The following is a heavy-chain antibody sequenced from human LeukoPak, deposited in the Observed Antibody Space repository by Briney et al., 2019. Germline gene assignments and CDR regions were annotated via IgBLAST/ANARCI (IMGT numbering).Heavy chain of an antibody. J-gene: IGHJ5*02. CDR3: AREGTSGTHLNWFDP. CDR2: IYGSGST. CDR1: GGSFSSYY. V-gene: IGHV4-59*01. D-gene: IGHD1-1*01. Sequence: PETLSLTCTLSGGSFSSYYWSWIRQPPGKRLEWIGHIYGSGSTNYKPSLKSRVTLSVDTSKNQFSLKLSSVTAADTAVYYCAREGTSGTHLNWFDPWGQGTLVTVSS.